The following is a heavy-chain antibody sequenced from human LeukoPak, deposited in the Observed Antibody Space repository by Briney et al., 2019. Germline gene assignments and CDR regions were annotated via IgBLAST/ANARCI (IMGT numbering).Heavy chain of an antibody. Sequence: KPSETLSLTCTVSGGSISSSSYYWGWIRQPPGKGLEWIGSIYYSGSTYYNPSLKSRVTISVDTSKNQFSLKLSSVTAADTAVYYCASRNYCSSTSCYSFVLDYWGQGTLVTVSS. CDR3: ASRNYCSSTSCYSFVLDY. V-gene: IGHV4-39*01. CDR1: GGSISSSSYY. CDR2: IYYSGST. J-gene: IGHJ4*02. D-gene: IGHD2-2*01.